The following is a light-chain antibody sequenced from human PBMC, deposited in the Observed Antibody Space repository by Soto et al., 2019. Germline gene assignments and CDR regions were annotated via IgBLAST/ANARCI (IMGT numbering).Light chain of an antibody. J-gene: IGLJ3*02. CDR2: LEGSGSY. CDR3: ETWDSNTQV. V-gene: IGLV4-60*03. CDR1: SGHSSYI. Sequence: QPVLTQSSSASASLGSSVKLTCTLSSGHSSYIIAWHQQQPGKAPRYLMKLEGSGSYNKGSGVPDRFSGSSSGADRYLTISNLQSEDEAGYYCETWDSNTQVFGGGTKVTVL.